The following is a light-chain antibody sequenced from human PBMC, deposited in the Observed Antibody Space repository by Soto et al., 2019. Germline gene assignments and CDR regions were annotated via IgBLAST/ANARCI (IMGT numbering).Light chain of an antibody. CDR3: QSYDSSPSGYV. CDR1: SSNIGAGYD. J-gene: IGLJ1*01. V-gene: IGLV1-40*01. CDR2: ANS. Sequence: QSVLTQPPSVSGAPGQRVTISCTGSSSNIGAGYDVHWCQQLPGAAPKLLIYANSNRPAGVPDRFSASKSGTSASLAITGLQAEDEADYYCQSYDSSPSGYVFGTGTKVTVL.